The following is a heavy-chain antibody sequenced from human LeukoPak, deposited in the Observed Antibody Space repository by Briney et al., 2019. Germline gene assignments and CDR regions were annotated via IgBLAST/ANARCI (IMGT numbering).Heavy chain of an antibody. CDR2: IYTSGST. J-gene: IGHJ6*03. Sequence: PSETLSLTCTVSGGSISSYYWSWIRQPAGKGLEWIGRIYTSGSTNYNPSLKSRVTMSVDTSKNQFSLKLSSVTAADTAVYYCARGVWDADYYYYYMDVWGKGTTVTVSS. CDR3: ARGVWDADYYYYYMDV. CDR1: GGSISSYY. D-gene: IGHD2-8*01. V-gene: IGHV4-4*07.